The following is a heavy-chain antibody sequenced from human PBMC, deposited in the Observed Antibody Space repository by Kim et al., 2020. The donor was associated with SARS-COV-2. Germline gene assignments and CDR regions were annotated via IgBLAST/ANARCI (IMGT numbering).Heavy chain of an antibody. CDR1: GFTFSSYA. Sequence: GGSLRLSCAASGFTFSSYAMSWVRQAPGKGLEWVSAISGSGGSTYYADSVKGRFTISRDNSKNTLYLQMNSLRAEDTAVYYCAKAVGYQLLLDWFDPWGQGTLVTVSS. D-gene: IGHD2-2*01. V-gene: IGHV3-23*01. J-gene: IGHJ5*02. CDR2: ISGSGGST. CDR3: AKAVGYQLLLDWFDP.